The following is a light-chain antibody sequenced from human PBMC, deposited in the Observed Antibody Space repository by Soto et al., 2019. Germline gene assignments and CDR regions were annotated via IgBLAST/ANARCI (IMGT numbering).Light chain of an antibody. CDR3: GTWDNSLSAGGV. CDR2: YDN. J-gene: IGLJ3*02. CDR1: GSNIGNNY. V-gene: IGLV1-51*01. Sequence: QSVLTQPPSVSAAPGQKVTISCSGSGSNIGNNYVSWYQQLPGTAPKLLIYYDNKRPSGIPDRFSGSKSGTSATLGITGLQTGDEADYYCGTWDNSLSAGGVFGGGTKVTVL.